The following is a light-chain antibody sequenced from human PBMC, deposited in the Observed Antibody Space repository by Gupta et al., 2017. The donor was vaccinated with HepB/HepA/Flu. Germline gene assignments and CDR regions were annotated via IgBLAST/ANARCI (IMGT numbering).Light chain of an antibody. CDR1: SSNIGAGYD. J-gene: IGLJ2*01. V-gene: IGLV1-40*01. CDR2: CNS. Sequence: QSVLTQPPSVSGAPGQQVHISCTGSSSNIGAGYDVHWYQQLPGTAPKLLIYCNSNRPSGVPDRFSGSKSGTSASLAITGLQAEDEADYYCQSYDSSLSAVVFGGGTKLTVL. CDR3: QSYDSSLSAVV.